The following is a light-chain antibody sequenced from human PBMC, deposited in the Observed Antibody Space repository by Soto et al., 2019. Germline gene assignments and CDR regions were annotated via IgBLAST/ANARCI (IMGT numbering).Light chain of an antibody. Sequence: QSVLTQPASVSGSPGQSITISCTGTSSDVGAYNYDSWYQQYPGEAPKVIIYDVSHRPAEVSNRFSGSKSGNTASLTISGLQTQDEADYYCSSYTSATTYVFGTGTKVTVL. V-gene: IGLV2-14*01. J-gene: IGLJ1*01. CDR2: DVS. CDR3: SSYTSATTYV. CDR1: SSDVGAYNY.